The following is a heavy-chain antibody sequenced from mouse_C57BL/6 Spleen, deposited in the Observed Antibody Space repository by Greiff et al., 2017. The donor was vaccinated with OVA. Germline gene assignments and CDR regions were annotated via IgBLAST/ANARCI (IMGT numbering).Heavy chain of an antibody. Sequence: DVMLVESGGGLVQPGGSLSLSCAASGFTFTDYYMSWVRQPPGKALEWLGFIRNKANGYTTEYSASVKGRFTISRDNSQSILYLQMNALRAEDSATYYCARSSYYYGSSYYWYFDVWGTGTTVTVSS. CDR2: IRNKANGYTT. V-gene: IGHV7-3*01. CDR3: ARSSYYYGSSYYWYFDV. J-gene: IGHJ1*03. CDR1: GFTFTDYY. D-gene: IGHD1-1*01.